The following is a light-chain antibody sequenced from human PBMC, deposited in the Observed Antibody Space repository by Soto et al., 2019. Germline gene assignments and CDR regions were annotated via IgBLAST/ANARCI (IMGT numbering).Light chain of an antibody. Sequence: EIVMTQSPATLSVSPGERATPSCRASQSVGSNLAWYQQKPGQAPRLLIYGASTRATGIPARFSGSGSGTEFTLNISSLQSEDFAIYFCQQYNNWPPDRTFGQGTKVEIK. CDR2: GAS. CDR3: QQYNNWPPDRT. J-gene: IGKJ1*01. V-gene: IGKV3-15*01. CDR1: QSVGSN.